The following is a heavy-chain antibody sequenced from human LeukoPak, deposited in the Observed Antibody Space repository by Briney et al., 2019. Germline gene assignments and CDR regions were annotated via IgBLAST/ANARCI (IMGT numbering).Heavy chain of an antibody. V-gene: IGHV1-24*01. D-gene: IGHD3-9*01. J-gene: IGHJ3*02. CDR2: FDPEDGET. Sequence: GASVKVSCKVSGYTLTELSMHWVRQAPGKGLEWMGGFDPEDGETIYAQKFQGRVTMTEDTSTDTAYMELSSLRSEDTAVYYCGTLYYDILTGYSNDAFDIWGQGTMVTVSS. CDR3: GTLYYDILTGYSNDAFDI. CDR1: GYTLTELS.